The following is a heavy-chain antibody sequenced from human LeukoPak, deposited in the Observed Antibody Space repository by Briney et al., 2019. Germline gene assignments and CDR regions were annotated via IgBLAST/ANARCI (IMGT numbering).Heavy chain of an antibody. CDR3: ARAYVVVPAALDY. J-gene: IGHJ4*02. CDR1: GFTFSSYS. Sequence: GGSLRLSCAASGFTFSSYSMNWVLQAPGKGLEWVSSISSSSSYIYYADSVKGRFTISRDNAKNSLYLQMNSLRAEDTAVYYCARAYVVVPAALDYWGQGTLVTVSS. V-gene: IGHV3-21*01. D-gene: IGHD2-2*01. CDR2: ISSSSSYI.